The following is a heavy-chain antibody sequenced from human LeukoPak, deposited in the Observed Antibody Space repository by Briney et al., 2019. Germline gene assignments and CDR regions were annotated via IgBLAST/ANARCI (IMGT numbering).Heavy chain of an antibody. V-gene: IGHV4-31*03. D-gene: IGHD3-10*01. J-gene: IGHJ3*02. CDR1: GGSISSGGYY. CDR2: NYYSGNT. CDR3: GRDSRGWRDAFDI. Sequence: KSSETLSLTCTVSGGSISSGGYYWSWIRQHPGEGLEWIGYNYYSGNTYNHPSLKSRVTISVDTSKNQFSLKLSSVSAAETAVYYCGRDSRGWRDAFDIWGQGTMVTVSS.